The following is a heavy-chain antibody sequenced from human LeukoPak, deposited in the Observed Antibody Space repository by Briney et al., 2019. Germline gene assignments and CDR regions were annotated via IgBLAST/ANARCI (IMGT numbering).Heavy chain of an antibody. Sequence: GGSLRLSCAASGFTFSSYSMNWVRQAPGKGLEWVSAISGSGGSTYYADSVKGRFTISRDNSKNTLYLQMNSLRAEDTAVYYCAKDYYDSSGYIKWGQGTLVTVSS. CDR2: ISGSGGST. J-gene: IGHJ4*02. D-gene: IGHD3-22*01. CDR3: AKDYYDSSGYIK. CDR1: GFTFSSYS. V-gene: IGHV3-23*01.